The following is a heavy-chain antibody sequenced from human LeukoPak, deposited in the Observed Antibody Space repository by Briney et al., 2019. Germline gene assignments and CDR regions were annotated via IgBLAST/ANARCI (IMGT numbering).Heavy chain of an antibody. CDR1: GGSFSGYY. D-gene: IGHD4-23*01. J-gene: IGHJ5*02. V-gene: IGHV4-34*01. Sequence: SETLSLTCAVYGGSFSGYYWSWIRQPPGKGLEWIGEINHSGSTNYNPSLKSRVTISVDTSKNQFSLKLSSVTAADTAVYYCARGSRPSTTVVRRGNWFDPWGQGTPVTVSS. CDR2: INHSGST. CDR3: ARGSRPSTTVVRRGNWFDP.